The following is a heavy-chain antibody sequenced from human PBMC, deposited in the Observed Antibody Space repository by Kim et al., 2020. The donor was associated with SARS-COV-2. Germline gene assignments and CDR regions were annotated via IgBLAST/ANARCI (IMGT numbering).Heavy chain of an antibody. CDR2: INPSGGST. D-gene: IGHD3-3*01. V-gene: IGHV1-46*01. J-gene: IGHJ6*02. Sequence: ASVKVSCKASGYTFTKYYIHWVRQAPRQGLEWMGIINPSGGSTSYAQKFQGRVTMTRDTSTSTVYMELSSLRSEDTAVYYCARWVTIFGVVIHVMDVWGQGTTVTVSS. CDR3: ARWVTIFGVVIHVMDV. CDR1: GYTFTKYY.